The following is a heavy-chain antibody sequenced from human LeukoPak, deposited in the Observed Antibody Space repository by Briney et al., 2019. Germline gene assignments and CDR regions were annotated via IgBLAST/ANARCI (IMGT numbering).Heavy chain of an antibody. D-gene: IGHD3-10*01. J-gene: IGHJ4*02. V-gene: IGHV1-24*01. CDR2: FDPEDGET. CDR1: GYTLTELS. Sequence: GASVKVSCKVSGYTLTELSMHWVRQAPGKGLEWMGGFDPEDGETSYAQKFQGRVTMTEDTSTDTAYMELSSLRSEDTAVYYCAAPYYFGSGSYSWGFDYWGQGTLVTVSS. CDR3: AAPYYFGSGSYSWGFDY.